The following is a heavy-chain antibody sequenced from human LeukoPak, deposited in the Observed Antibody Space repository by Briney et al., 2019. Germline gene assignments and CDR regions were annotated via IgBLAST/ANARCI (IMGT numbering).Heavy chain of an antibody. CDR3: ARDSGDYYDSSGYYAGTPDY. D-gene: IGHD3-22*01. V-gene: IGHV3-7*01. CDR2: IKQDGSEK. Sequence: GGSLRLSCAASGFTFSDYYMSWIRQAPGKGLEWVANIKQDGSEKYYVDSVKGRFTISRDNAKNSLYLQMNSLRAEDTAVYYCARDSGDYYDSSGYYAGTPDYWGQGTLVTVSS. CDR1: GFTFSDYY. J-gene: IGHJ4*02.